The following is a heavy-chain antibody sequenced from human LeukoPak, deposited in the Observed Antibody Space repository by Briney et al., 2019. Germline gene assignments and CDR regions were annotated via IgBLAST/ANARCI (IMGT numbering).Heavy chain of an antibody. D-gene: IGHD5-12*01. V-gene: IGHV4-34*01. Sequence: QPSETLSLTCAVYGGSFSGYYWSWIRQPPGKGLKWIGEINHSGSTNYNPSLKSRVTISVDTSKNQFSLKLSSVTAADTAVYYCARGRPAGLRPALIFDYWGQGTLVTVSS. CDR2: INHSGST. J-gene: IGHJ4*02. CDR1: GGSFSGYY. CDR3: ARGRPAGLRPALIFDY.